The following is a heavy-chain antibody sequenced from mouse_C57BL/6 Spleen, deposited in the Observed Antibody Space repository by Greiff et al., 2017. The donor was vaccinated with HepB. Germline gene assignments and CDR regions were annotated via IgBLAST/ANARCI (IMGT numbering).Heavy chain of an antibody. V-gene: IGHV14-4*01. CDR1: GFTIKDYY. J-gene: IGHJ1*03. Sequence: VQLQQSGAELVRPGASVKLSCTASGFTIKDYYMHWVKQRPEQGLEWIGWIDPENGDTKYASKFQGKATITADTSSTTAYLQLSSLTSEDTAVYYYATGDNYYGSSYSQYFDDWGTGTTVTVSS. CDR3: ATGDNYYGSSYSQYFDD. D-gene: IGHD1-1*01. CDR2: IDPENGDT.